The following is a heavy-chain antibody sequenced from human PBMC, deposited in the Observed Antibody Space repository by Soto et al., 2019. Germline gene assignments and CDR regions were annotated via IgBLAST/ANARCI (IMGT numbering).Heavy chain of an antibody. V-gene: IGHV1-3*01. D-gene: IGHD3-9*01. CDR2: INAGNGNT. CDR1: GYTFTSYA. Sequence: ASVKVSCKASGYTFTSYAMHWVRQAPGQRLEWMGWINAGNGNTKYSQKFQGRVTITRDTSASTAYMELSSLRSEDTAVYYCARILMDYVILTGYYMGYYFDYWGQGTLVTVSS. J-gene: IGHJ4*02. CDR3: ARILMDYVILTGYYMGYYFDY.